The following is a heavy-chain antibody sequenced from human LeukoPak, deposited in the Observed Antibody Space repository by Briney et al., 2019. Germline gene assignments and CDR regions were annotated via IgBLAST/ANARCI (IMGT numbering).Heavy chain of an antibody. Sequence: GGSLRLSCAASGFTFSDYAMSWVRQAPGTGLEWVSTISSSGGSTYYVDSVKGRFTISRDNSKNTFFLQMNNLRPEDTAVYYCAKLHNLNCDYWGLGTLVTVSS. V-gene: IGHV3-23*01. J-gene: IGHJ4*02. CDR3: AKLHNLNCDY. CDR1: GFTFSDYA. CDR2: ISSSGGST. D-gene: IGHD1-14*01.